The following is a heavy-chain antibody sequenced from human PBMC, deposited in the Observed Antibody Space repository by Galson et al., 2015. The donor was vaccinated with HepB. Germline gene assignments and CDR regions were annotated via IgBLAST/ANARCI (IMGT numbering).Heavy chain of an antibody. Sequence: SVKVSCKASGYTFTSYGISWVRQAPGQGLEWMGWISAYNGNTNYAQKLQGRVTMTTDTSTSTAYMELRSLRSDDTAVYYCARVDHYPMGGCSSTSCQTYYYYYMDVWGKGTTVTVSS. CDR2: ISAYNGNT. CDR3: ARVDHYPMGGCSSTSCQTYYYYYMDV. D-gene: IGHD2-2*01. J-gene: IGHJ6*03. CDR1: GYTFTSYG. V-gene: IGHV1-18*01.